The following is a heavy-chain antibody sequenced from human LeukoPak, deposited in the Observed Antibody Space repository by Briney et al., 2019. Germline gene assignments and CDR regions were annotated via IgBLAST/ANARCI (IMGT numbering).Heavy chain of an antibody. D-gene: IGHD3-22*01. Sequence: ASVKVCCKASGYTFTSYYMHWVRQAPGQGLEWMGIINPSGGSTSYAQKFQGRVTMTRDTSTSTVYMELSSLRSEDTAVYYCATGGYYDSSGYSVDYWGQGTLVTVSS. CDR3: ATGGYYDSSGYSVDY. V-gene: IGHV1-46*01. CDR2: INPSGGST. J-gene: IGHJ4*02. CDR1: GYTFTSYY.